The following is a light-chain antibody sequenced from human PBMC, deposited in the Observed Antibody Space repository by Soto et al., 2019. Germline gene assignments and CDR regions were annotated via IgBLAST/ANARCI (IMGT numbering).Light chain of an antibody. J-gene: IGLJ1*01. CDR1: NNDVGRYNY. Sequence: QSALTQPASVSGSPGQSITISCTGTNNDVGRYNYVSWYQQHPDKAPKLIIFEVSNRPSRVSNRFSGSKSGNTASLTISGLQADDEADYYCSSYTSSSTLYVFGTGTKLTVL. V-gene: IGLV2-14*01. CDR3: SSYTSSSTLYV. CDR2: EVS.